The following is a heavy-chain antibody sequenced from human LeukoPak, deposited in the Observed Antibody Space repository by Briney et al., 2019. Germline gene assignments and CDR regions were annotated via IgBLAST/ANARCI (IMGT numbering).Heavy chain of an antibody. J-gene: IGHJ5*02. CDR1: GGSINNSY. D-gene: IGHD6-6*01. V-gene: IGHV4-59*01. Sequence: SETLSLTCTVSGGSINNSYWTWIRQPPGKGLEWIGHIYYSGSTNYSPSLESRVTISVDTSKNQFSLKLSSVTAADTAVYYCARLSSLANIAARGRTWFDTWGQGSLVTVSS. CDR2: IYYSGST. CDR3: ARLSSLANIAARGRTWFDT.